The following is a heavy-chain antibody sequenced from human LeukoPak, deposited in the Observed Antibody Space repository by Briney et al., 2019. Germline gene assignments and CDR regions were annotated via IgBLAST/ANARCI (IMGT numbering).Heavy chain of an antibody. CDR1: GFTFSSYG. CDR3: ASDILTGFVY. D-gene: IGHD3-9*01. V-gene: IGHV3-30*03. Sequence: GGSLRLSCAASGFTFSSYGMHWVRQAPGKGLEWVAVISYDGSNKYYADSVKGRFTISRDNSKNTLYLQMNSLRAVDTAVYYCASDILTGFVYWGQGTLVTVSS. J-gene: IGHJ4*02. CDR2: ISYDGSNK.